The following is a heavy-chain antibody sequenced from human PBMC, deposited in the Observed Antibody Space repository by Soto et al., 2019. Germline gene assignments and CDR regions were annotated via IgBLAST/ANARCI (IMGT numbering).Heavy chain of an antibody. D-gene: IGHD2-15*01. J-gene: IGHJ6*02. CDR3: AREGSRGIWPAYDYGMDV. CDR1: GGSISSYY. CDR2: IYTSGST. V-gene: IGHV4-4*07. Sequence: SETLSLTCTVSGGSISSYYWSWIRQPAGKGLEWIGRIYTSGSTNYNPSLKSRVTMSVDTSKNQFCLKLSSVTAADTAVYYWAREGSRGIWPAYDYGMDVWGQGTADTVSS.